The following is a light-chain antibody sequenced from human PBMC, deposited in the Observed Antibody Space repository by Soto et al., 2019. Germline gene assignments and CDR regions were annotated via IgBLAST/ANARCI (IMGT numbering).Light chain of an antibody. CDR2: EVD. CDR1: YTDVGGYNR. J-gene: IGLJ2*01. V-gene: IGLV2-14*01. CDR3: CSYTDIALDVV. Sequence: QSVLTQPASVSGSPGQSITISCTGTYTDVGGYNRVSWYQHHAGKGPKMLIFEVDNRPSGISDRFSGSKSGDTASLTISDLQAEDEADYYCCSYTDIALDVVFGGGTKLTVL.